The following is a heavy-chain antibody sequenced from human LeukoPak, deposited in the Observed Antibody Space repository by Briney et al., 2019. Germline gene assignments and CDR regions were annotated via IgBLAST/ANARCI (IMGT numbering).Heavy chain of an antibody. CDR2: IYYSGST. CDR3: ARSVRQVVSTFDY. Sequence: PSETLSLTCAVSGGSISSSIYYWGWIRQPPGKGLEWIGSIYYSGSTYYNPSLKSRVTISVDTSKNQLSLKLSSVTAADTAVYYCARSVRQVVSTFDYWGQGTLVTVSS. V-gene: IGHV4-39*01. D-gene: IGHD3-22*01. J-gene: IGHJ4*02. CDR1: GGSISSSIYY.